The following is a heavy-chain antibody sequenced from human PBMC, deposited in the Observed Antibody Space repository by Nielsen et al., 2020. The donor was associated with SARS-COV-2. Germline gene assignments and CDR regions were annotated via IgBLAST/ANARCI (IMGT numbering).Heavy chain of an antibody. Sequence: SVKVSCKASGYTFTNYGISWVRQAPGQGLEWMGGIIPIFGTANYAQKFQGRVTITADESTSTAYMELSSLRSEDTAVHYCAADRPDITHSIAFYYMDVWGKGTTVTVSS. V-gene: IGHV1-69*13. D-gene: IGHD1-14*01. J-gene: IGHJ6*03. CDR3: AADRPDITHSIAFYYMDV. CDR2: IIPIFGTA. CDR1: GYTFTNYG.